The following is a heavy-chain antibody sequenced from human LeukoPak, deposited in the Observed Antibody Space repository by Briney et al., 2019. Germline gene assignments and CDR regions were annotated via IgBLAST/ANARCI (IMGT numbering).Heavy chain of an antibody. CDR2: IIPIFGTA. D-gene: IGHD3-10*01. Sequence: ASVKVSCKASGGTFSSYAISWVRQAPGQGLEWMGGIIPIFGTANYAQKFQGRVTITADESTSTAYMELSSLRSEDTAVYYCASFITMVRGAYFDYWGQGTLVTVSS. J-gene: IGHJ4*02. V-gene: IGHV1-69*13. CDR3: ASFITMVRGAYFDY. CDR1: GGTFSSYA.